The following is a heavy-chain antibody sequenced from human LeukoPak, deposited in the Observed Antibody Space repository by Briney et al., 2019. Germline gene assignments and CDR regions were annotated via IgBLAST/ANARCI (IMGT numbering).Heavy chain of an antibody. Sequence: ASVKISCKVSGYTFTDYYMHWVQQAPGKGLEWMGLVDPEDGETIYAEEFQGRVTITADTSTDTAYMELSSLRSEDTAVYYCATDLTMVRGVTNWFDPWGQGTLVTVSS. CDR3: ATDLTMVRGVTNWFDP. D-gene: IGHD3-10*01. CDR2: VDPEDGET. CDR1: GYTFTDYY. J-gene: IGHJ5*02. V-gene: IGHV1-69-2*01.